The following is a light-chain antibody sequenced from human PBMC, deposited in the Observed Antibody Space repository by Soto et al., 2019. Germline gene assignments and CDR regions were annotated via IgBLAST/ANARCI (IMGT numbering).Light chain of an antibody. Sequence: SYEXTQPPSVSVAPGKTAXITXXXXXIGSKSVHWYQQKPGQAPVLVIYYDSDRPSGIPERFSGSNSGNTATLTISRVEAGDEADYYCQVWDSSSDHPVFXGGTKLTVL. J-gene: IGLJ2*01. CDR3: QVWDSSSDHPV. CDR2: YDS. V-gene: IGLV3-21*04. CDR1: XIGSKS.